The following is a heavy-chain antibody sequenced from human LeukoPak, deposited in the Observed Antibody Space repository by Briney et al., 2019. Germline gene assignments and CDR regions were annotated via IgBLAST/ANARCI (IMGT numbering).Heavy chain of an antibody. J-gene: IGHJ5*02. CDR2: IYYSGST. V-gene: IGHV4-59*01. CDR1: GGSISSYC. Sequence: SETLSLTCTVSGGSISSYCWSWIRQPPGKGLEWIGYIYYSGSTNYNPSLKSRVTISVDTSKNQFSLKLSSVTAADTAVYYCARFYGSGSYYKGGYNWFDPWGQGTLVTVSS. CDR3: ARFYGSGSYYKGGYNWFDP. D-gene: IGHD3-10*01.